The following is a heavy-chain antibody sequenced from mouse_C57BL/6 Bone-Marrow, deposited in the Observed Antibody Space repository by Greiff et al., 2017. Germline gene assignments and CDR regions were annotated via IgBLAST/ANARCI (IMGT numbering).Heavy chain of an antibody. CDR1: GYTFTSYG. Sequence: QVQLQQSGAELARPGASVKLSCKASGYTFTSYGISWVKQRTGQGLEWIGAIYPRSGNTYYNEKFKGKATLTADKSSSTAYMELRSLTSDDSAVYFCARPHYCGSSYVHFDVWGTGTTVTVSS. J-gene: IGHJ1*03. D-gene: IGHD1-1*01. CDR2: IYPRSGNT. V-gene: IGHV1-81*01. CDR3: ARPHYCGSSYVHFDV.